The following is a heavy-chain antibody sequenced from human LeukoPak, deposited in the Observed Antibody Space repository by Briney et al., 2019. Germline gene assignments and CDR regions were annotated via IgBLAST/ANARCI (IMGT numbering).Heavy chain of an antibody. J-gene: IGHJ4*02. CDR2: IIPIFGTA. V-gene: IGHV1-69*13. CDR1: GGTFSSYA. Sequence: SVKVSCKASGGTFSSYAISWVRQAPGQGLEWMGGIIPIFGTANYAQKFQGRVTITADESTSTAYMELSSLRSEDTAVYYCARTLGYCSSTSCYWNYWGQGTLVTVSS. CDR3: ARTLGYCSSTSCYWNY. D-gene: IGHD2-2*01.